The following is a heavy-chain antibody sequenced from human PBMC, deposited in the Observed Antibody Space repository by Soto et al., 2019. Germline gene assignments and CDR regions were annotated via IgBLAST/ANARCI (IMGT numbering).Heavy chain of an antibody. V-gene: IGHV4-39*01. CDR3: ARFDWYYYDSSGYYYFDY. D-gene: IGHD3-22*01. CDR1: GGSISSSSYY. J-gene: IGHJ4*02. CDR2: IYYSGST. Sequence: SETLSLTCTVSGGSISSSSYYWGWIRQPPGKGLEWIGSIYYSGSTYYNPSLKSRVTISVDTSKNQFSLKLSSVTAADTAVYYCARFDWYYYDSSGYYYFDYWGQGTLVTVSS.